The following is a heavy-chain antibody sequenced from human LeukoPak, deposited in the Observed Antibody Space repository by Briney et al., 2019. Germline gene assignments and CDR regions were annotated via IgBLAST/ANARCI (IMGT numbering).Heavy chain of an antibody. J-gene: IGHJ4*02. V-gene: IGHV1-18*01. Sequence: GASVKVSCQTSGFNFKTHAVSWVRQVPGQGLEWMGWISGYNGDTAFAQKFQDRVTMTRDTSIGTAYMELNRLTYDDTAVYSCVRGAAGSHWGQGTLVTVSS. D-gene: IGHD6-13*01. CDR1: GFNFKTHA. CDR3: VRGAAGSH. CDR2: ISGYNGDT.